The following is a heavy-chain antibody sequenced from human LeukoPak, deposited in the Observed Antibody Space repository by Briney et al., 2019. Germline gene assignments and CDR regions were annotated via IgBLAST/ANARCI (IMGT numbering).Heavy chain of an antibody. CDR2: VSYNGDT. J-gene: IGHJ3*01. CDR1: GAPMNSPGYS. V-gene: IGHV4-31*03. CDR3: ARDFVKTSSPDAYDV. D-gene: IGHD2/OR15-2a*01. Sequence: SETLSLTCTLSGAPMNSPGYSWTWLRQPPGKGLDWVWAVSYNGDTSHNTSLKGRMSITADTSANQFSLKLTSVTAADTAVYFCARDFVKTSSPDAYDVWGQGTMVTVSS.